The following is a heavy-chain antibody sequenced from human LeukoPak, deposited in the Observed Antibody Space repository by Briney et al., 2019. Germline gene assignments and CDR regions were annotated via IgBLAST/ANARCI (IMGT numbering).Heavy chain of an antibody. D-gene: IGHD5-24*01. Sequence: SETLSLTCAVYGGSFSGYYWSWIRQPPGKGLEWIGEINHSGSTNYNPSLKSRVTISVDTSKNQFSLKLSSVTAADTAVYYCARGWLQYDYWGQGTLVTVSS. CDR2: INHSGST. J-gene: IGHJ4*02. CDR1: GGSFSGYY. CDR3: ARGWLQYDY. V-gene: IGHV4-34*01.